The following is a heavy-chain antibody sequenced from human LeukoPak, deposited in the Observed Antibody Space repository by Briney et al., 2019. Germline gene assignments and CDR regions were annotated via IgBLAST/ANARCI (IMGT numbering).Heavy chain of an antibody. CDR1: GFTFHSYW. CDR2: IDNDGGST. D-gene: IGHD3-9*01. Sequence: QPGGSLRLSCAASGFTFHSYWMHWVRHAPGKGLVWVSRIDNDGGSTTYADSVKGRFTISRDNAKNTLYLQMNSVRAEDTAVYYCARSWFPYYFDYWGQGTLVTVSS. V-gene: IGHV3-74*01. CDR3: ARSWFPYYFDY. J-gene: IGHJ4*02.